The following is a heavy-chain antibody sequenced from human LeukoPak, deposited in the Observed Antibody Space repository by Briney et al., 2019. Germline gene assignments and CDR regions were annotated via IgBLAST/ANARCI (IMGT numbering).Heavy chain of an antibody. Sequence: GASVKVSCKASGYTFTSYGISWVRQAPGQGLEWMGWISAYNGNTNYAQKLQGRVTMTTDTSTSTAYMELSSLRSEDTAVYYCARVQKILRLERRDDAFDIWGQGTMVTVSS. V-gene: IGHV1-18*01. CDR2: ISAYNGNT. CDR1: GYTFTSYG. CDR3: ARVQKILRLERRDDAFDI. D-gene: IGHD1-1*01. J-gene: IGHJ3*02.